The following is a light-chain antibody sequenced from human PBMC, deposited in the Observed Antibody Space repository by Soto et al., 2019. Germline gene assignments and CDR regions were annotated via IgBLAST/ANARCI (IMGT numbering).Light chain of an antibody. CDR1: SSDVGGYNY. CDR2: DVS. Sequence: QSALTQPRSVSGSPGQSVTISCTGTSSDVGGYNYVSWYQQHPGKAPKLMIYDVSKRPSGVPDRFSGSKSGNTASLTISGLQAEDEADYYCCSYAGSYPHGVFGGGTKLTVL. V-gene: IGLV2-11*01. CDR3: CSYAGSYPHGV. J-gene: IGLJ3*02.